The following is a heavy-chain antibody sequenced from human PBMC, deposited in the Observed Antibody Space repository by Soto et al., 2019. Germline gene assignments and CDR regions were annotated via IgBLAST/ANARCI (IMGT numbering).Heavy chain of an antibody. D-gene: IGHD2-2*01. CDR2: ISSSGSTI. J-gene: IGHJ5*02. CDR1: GFTFSSYE. V-gene: IGHV3-48*03. CDR3: ARDGRVRASWVVPAATTRFDP. Sequence: EVQLVESGGGLVQPGGSLRLSCAASGFTFSSYEMNWVRQAPGKGLEWVSYISSSGSTIYYADSVKGRFTISRDNAKNSLYLQMNSLRAEDTAVYYCARDGRVRASWVVPAATTRFDPWRQGTLVTVSS.